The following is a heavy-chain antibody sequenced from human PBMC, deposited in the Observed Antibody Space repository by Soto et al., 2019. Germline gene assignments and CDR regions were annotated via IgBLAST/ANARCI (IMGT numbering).Heavy chain of an antibody. CDR1: GASISSSSYY. D-gene: IGHD2-15*01. CDR2: ISYSGST. Sequence: SETLSLTCTASGASISSSSYYWGWIRQPPGKGLEWIGSISYSGSTYYNPSLKSRVTISVDMSKNQFSLKLSSVTAADTAVYYCARVCSGGTCLDYWGQGTLVTVSS. J-gene: IGHJ4*02. CDR3: ARVCSGGTCLDY. V-gene: IGHV4-39*01.